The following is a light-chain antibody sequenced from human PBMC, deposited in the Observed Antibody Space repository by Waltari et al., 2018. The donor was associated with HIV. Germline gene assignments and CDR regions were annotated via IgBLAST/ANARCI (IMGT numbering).Light chain of an antibody. Sequence: QAVVTQEPSLTVSPGGPVPLTCGSSPGAVTSGPHPSWFQQKSGQAPRTLIYDTNNKHSSTPARFSGSLLGGKAALTLSGAQPEDEADYFCLLSYAGARPVVFGGGTKLTVL. J-gene: IGLJ2*01. CDR3: LLSYAGARPVV. CDR1: PGAVTSGPH. V-gene: IGLV7-46*01. CDR2: DTN.